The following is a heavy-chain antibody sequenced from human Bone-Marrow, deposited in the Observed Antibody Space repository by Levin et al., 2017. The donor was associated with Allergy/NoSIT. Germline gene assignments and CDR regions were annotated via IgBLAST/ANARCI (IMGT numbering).Heavy chain of an antibody. J-gene: IGHJ3*02. V-gene: IGHV1-24*01. D-gene: IGHD1-1*01. CDR2: FDPEEVEV. CDR1: GDSLTEFS. Sequence: ASVKVSCRVSGDSLTEFSIHWVRQTPGEGLEWMGGFDPEEVEVAYAQKFQGRVTVTEDTSTHTAFMELSNLRSDDTAVYYCAASTTPTRDDAFDIWGQGTLVTVSS. CDR3: AASTTPTRDDAFDI.